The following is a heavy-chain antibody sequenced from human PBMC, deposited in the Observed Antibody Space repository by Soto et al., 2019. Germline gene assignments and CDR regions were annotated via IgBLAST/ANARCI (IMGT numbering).Heavy chain of an antibody. CDR1: GYTFTSYA. CDR2: INAGNGNT. Sequence: ASVKVSCKASGYTFTSYAMHWVRQGPGHRLEWMGWINAGNGNTKYSQKFQGRVTITRDTSASTAYMELSSLRSEDTAVYYCARAGGNSGLDYYYYGIDVWGQGTTVTVS. CDR3: ARAGGNSGLDYYYYGIDV. D-gene: IGHD2-21*01. V-gene: IGHV1-3*01. J-gene: IGHJ6*02.